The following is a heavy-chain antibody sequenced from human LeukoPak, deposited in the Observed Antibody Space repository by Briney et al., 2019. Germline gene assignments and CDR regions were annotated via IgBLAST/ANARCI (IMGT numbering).Heavy chain of an antibody. CDR1: GGTFSSYA. CDR3: AGYCSSTSCRNWNYSPFDY. J-gene: IGHJ4*02. D-gene: IGHD2-2*01. Sequence: ASVKVSCKASGGTFSSYAISWVRQAPGQGLEWMGGFDPEDGETIYAQKFQGRVTMTEDTSTDTAYMELSSLRSEDTAVYYCAGYCSSTSCRNWNYSPFDYWGQGTLVTVSS. CDR2: FDPEDGET. V-gene: IGHV1-24*01.